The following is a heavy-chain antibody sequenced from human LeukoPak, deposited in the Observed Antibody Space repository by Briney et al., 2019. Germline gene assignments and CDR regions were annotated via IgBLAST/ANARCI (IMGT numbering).Heavy chain of an antibody. CDR3: ARDNYVLRYFDWSGPTYYFDY. J-gene: IGHJ4*02. CDR2: INPNSGGT. D-gene: IGHD3-9*01. Sequence: ASVKVSCKASGYTFTGYYMHWVRQAPGQGLEWMGWINPNSGGTNYAQKFQGRVTMTRDTSISTAYMELSRLRSDDTAVYYCARDNYVLRYFDWSGPTYYFDYWGQGTLVTVSS. V-gene: IGHV1-2*02. CDR1: GYTFTGYY.